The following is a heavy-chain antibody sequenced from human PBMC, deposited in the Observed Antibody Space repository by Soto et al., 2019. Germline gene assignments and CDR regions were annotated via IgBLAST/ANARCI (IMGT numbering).Heavy chain of an antibody. V-gene: IGHV4-31*03. J-gene: IGHJ6*02. D-gene: IGHD2-21*01. CDR1: GGSISSFVYY. CDR2: IYYSGST. Sequence: SDTLSLTCTVSGGSISSFVYYWSWIRQHPGKGLEWIGYIYYSGSTYYNPSLKSRVTISVDTSKNQFSLKLSPVTAADTAVYYCAASCVGCGGFNYYGMDVWGQGTTVTVSS. CDR3: AASCVGCGGFNYYGMDV.